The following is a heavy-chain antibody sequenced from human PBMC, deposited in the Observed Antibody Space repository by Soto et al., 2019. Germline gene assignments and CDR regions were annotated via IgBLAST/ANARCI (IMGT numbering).Heavy chain of an antibody. J-gene: IGHJ4*02. D-gene: IGHD3-10*01. CDR2: ISSSGSTI. Sequence: EVQLVESGGGLVQPGGSLRLSCAASGFTFSSYSMNWVRQAPGKGLEWVSYISSSGSTIYYADSVKGRFTISRDNAKNSLDLQMNSLRAEDTAVYYCARDGYYGSGWDYWGQGTLVTVSS. V-gene: IGHV3-48*01. CDR3: ARDGYYGSGWDY. CDR1: GFTFSSYS.